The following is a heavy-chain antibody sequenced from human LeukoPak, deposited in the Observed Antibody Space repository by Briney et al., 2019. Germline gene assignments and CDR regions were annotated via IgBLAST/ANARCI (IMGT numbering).Heavy chain of an antibody. CDR2: ISGSGGSK. V-gene: IGHV3-23*01. CDR3: AKSIVPMTPVTANWFDP. J-gene: IGHJ5*02. CDR1: GFTFSSYA. D-gene: IGHD4-17*01. Sequence: PGGSLRLSCAASGFTFSSYAMSWVRQAPGKGLEWVSAISGSGGSKYYADSVKGRFTISRDNSKNTLYLQMNSLRAEDTAVYYCAKSIVPMTPVTANWFDPWGQGTLVTVSS.